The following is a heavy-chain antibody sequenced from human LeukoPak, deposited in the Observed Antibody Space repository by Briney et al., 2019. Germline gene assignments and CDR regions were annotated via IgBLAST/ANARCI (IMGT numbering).Heavy chain of an antibody. CDR1: GVSINDYF. Sequence: SETLSLTCNVSGVSINDYFWSWIRQPPGKGLEWIGEIYHSGSTNYNPSLKSRVTISVDKSKNQFSLKLSSVTAADSAVYYCAISSSSPHHAFDIWGQGTMVTVSS. J-gene: IGHJ3*02. CDR2: IYHSGST. CDR3: AISSSSPHHAFDI. V-gene: IGHV4-59*12. D-gene: IGHD6-13*01.